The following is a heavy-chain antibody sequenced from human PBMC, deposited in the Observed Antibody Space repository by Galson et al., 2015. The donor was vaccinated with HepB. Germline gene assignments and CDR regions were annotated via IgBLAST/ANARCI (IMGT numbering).Heavy chain of an antibody. J-gene: IGHJ3*02. V-gene: IGHV3-64D*06. CDR3: VNYYSSSSVGEALNAFDI. CDR2: ISSNGGST. CDR1: GFTFSSYA. D-gene: IGHD6-6*01. Sequence: SLRLSCAASGFTFSSYAMHWVRQAPGKGLEYVSAISSNGGSTYYADSVKGRFTISRDNSKNTLYLQMSSLRAEDTAVYYCVNYYSSSSVGEALNAFDIWGQGTMVTVSS.